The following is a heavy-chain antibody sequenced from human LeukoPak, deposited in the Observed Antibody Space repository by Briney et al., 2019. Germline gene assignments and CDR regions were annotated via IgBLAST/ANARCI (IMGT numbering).Heavy chain of an antibody. V-gene: IGHV1-2*02. J-gene: IGHJ5*02. CDR3: ARGPPLVGATISDRRKYNWFDP. Sequence: GASVKVSCKASGYTFTGYYMHWVRQAPGQGLESMGWINPNSGGTNYAQKFQGRVTMTRDTSISTAYMELSRLRSDDTAVYYCARGPPLVGATISDRRKYNWFDPWGQGTLVTVSS. CDR2: INPNSGGT. CDR1: GYTFTGYY. D-gene: IGHD1-26*01.